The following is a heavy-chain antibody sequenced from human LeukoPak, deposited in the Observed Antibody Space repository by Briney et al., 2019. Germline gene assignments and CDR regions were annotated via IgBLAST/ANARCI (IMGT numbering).Heavy chain of an antibody. Sequence: ASVKVSCKGFGYTYTKFAISWVRQAPGQGLEWLGWISTYDGETKYAQKLQGRVTMTRDTSTNTAYMELRSLRSDDTAVYYCAREELLRYFDWQRYHYYYGMDVWGQGTTVTVSS. J-gene: IGHJ6*02. D-gene: IGHD3-9*01. CDR2: ISTYDGET. CDR3: AREELLRYFDWQRYHYYYGMDV. CDR1: GYTYTKFA. V-gene: IGHV1-18*01.